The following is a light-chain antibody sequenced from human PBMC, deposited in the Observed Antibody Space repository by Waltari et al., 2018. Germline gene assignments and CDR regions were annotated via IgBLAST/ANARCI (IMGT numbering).Light chain of an antibody. J-gene: IGKJ1*01. Sequence: EIVLTQSPGTLSLSPGERATLSCRASQSIGRSLVWYQQKPGQAPRLLICDVSRRATGSPDRFSGSGYGADFSLTISRLEPEDFAVYYCQKYERLPATFGQGTTVEIK. CDR3: QKYERLPAT. CDR1: QSIGRS. CDR2: DVS. V-gene: IGKV3-20*01.